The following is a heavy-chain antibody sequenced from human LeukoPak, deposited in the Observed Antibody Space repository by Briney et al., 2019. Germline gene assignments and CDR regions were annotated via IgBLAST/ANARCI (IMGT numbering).Heavy chain of an antibody. CDR3: ARDLAQLTYYYDSSGYPDY. CDR1: GFTFSSYG. V-gene: IGHV3-33*01. D-gene: IGHD3-22*01. J-gene: IGHJ4*02. CDR2: IWYDGSNK. Sequence: GRSLRLSCAASGFTFSSYGMHWVRQAPGKGLEWVAVIWYDGSNKYYADSVKGRFTISRDNSKNTLYLQMNSLRAEDTAVYYCARDLAQLTYYYDSSGYPDYWGQGTQVTVSS.